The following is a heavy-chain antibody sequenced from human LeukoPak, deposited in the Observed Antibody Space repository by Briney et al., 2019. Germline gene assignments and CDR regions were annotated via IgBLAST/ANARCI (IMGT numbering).Heavy chain of an antibody. CDR1: GFTFSSYA. CDR2: ISSSGGNT. V-gene: IGHV3-23*01. J-gene: IGHJ5*02. D-gene: IGHD6-13*01. CDR3: ARDPNYGSTWYVNWFDP. Sequence: GGSLRLSCAASGFTFSSYAMSWVRQAPWKELEWISTISSSGGNTYYTNSVKGRFTTSRDSSKNTLYLQMNSLKAEDTAVYSCARDPNYGSTWYVNWFDPWGQGTLVTVSS.